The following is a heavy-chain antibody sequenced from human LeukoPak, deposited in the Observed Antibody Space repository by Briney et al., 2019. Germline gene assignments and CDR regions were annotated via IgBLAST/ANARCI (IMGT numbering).Heavy chain of an antibody. Sequence: ASVKVSCKASGYIFTSYNMYWVRQAPGQGLEWMGIINSSGGSTNYAQKFQGRVTMTRDTSTSTVYMELSSLRSEDTAVYYCARESAGTRHYYYYYYMDVWGKGTTVTISS. V-gene: IGHV1-46*01. CDR2: INSSGGST. CDR1: GYIFTSYN. J-gene: IGHJ6*03. D-gene: IGHD4-17*01. CDR3: ARESAGTRHYYYYYYMDV.